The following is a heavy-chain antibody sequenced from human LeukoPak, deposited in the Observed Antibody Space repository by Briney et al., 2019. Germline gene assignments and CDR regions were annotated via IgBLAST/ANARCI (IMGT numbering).Heavy chain of an antibody. Sequence: GGSLRLSCAASGFTFRNYGIHWVRQAPGKGLEWVTIIWYDGSNKYYADSVTGRFAISRDNSANIVYLQMNSLRVKDTAVYYCARNNGNYIMDVWGQGTTVTVSS. V-gene: IGHV3-33*01. CDR1: GFTFRNYG. CDR2: IWYDGSNK. J-gene: IGHJ6*02. CDR3: ARNNGNYIMDV. D-gene: IGHD1-26*01.